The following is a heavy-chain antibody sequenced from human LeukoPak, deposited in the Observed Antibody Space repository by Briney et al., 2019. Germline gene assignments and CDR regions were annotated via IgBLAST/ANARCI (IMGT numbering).Heavy chain of an antibody. V-gene: IGHV4-59*01. CDR2: ISYSGIT. J-gene: IGHJ5*02. CDR3: ARGVNWIDP. Sequence: SETLSLTCTVSGGSISSYYWSWIRQPPGKGLEWIGYISYSGITNYNPSLKSRVTISIDTSKNQFSLKLSSVTAADTAVYYCARGVNWIDPWGQGTLVTVSS. CDR1: GGSISSYY. D-gene: IGHD3-16*01.